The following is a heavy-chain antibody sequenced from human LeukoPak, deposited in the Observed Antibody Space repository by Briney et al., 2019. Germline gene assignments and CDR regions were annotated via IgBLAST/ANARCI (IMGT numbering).Heavy chain of an antibody. V-gene: IGHV4-59*01. CDR3: ARARSVAAAADY. J-gene: IGHJ4*02. CDR2: IYYSGST. D-gene: IGHD6-13*01. Sequence: SETLSLTCTVSGGSISSYYWSWIRQPPGKGLEWIGYIYYSGSTNYNPSLKSRVTISVDTSKNQFSLKLSSVAAADTAVYYCARARSVAAAADYWGQGTLVTVSS. CDR1: GGSISSYY.